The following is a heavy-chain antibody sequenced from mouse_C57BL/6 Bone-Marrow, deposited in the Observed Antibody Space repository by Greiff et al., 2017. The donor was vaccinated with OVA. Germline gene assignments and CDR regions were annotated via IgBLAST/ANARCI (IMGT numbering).Heavy chain of an antibody. CDR2: IHPNSGST. CDR1: GYTFTSYW. Sequence: QVQLQQPGAELVKPGASVKLSCKASGYTFTSYWMHWVKQRPGKGLEWIGMIHPNSGSTNYNEKFKSKATLTVDKSSSTAYMQLSSLTSEDSAVYYCARWMAYYSNYDYFDYWGQGTTLTVSS. D-gene: IGHD2-5*01. CDR3: ARWMAYYSNYDYFDY. V-gene: IGHV1-64*01. J-gene: IGHJ2*01.